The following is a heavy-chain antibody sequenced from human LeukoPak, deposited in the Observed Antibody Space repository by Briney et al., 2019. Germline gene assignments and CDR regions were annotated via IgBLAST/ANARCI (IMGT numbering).Heavy chain of an antibody. CDR3: ARDYGDYFDY. CDR1: GGSISSYY. V-gene: IGHV4-59*01. Sequence: SETLSLTCTVSGGSISSYYWSWIRQPPGKGLEWIGYIYYSGSTNYNPSLKSRVTISVDTSKNQFSLKLSSVTAADTAVYYCARDYGDYFDYWGQGTLVTVSS. D-gene: IGHD4-17*01. J-gene: IGHJ4*02. CDR2: IYYSGST.